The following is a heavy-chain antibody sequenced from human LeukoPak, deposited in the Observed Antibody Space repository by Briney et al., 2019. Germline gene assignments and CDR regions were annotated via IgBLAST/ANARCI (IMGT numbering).Heavy chain of an antibody. CDR3: AREGLAWELLPFDY. Sequence: SGGSLRLSCAASGFTFSSYSMNWVRQAPGKGLEWVSSISSSSSYIYYADSVKGRFTISRDNAKNSLYLQMNSLRAEDTAVYYCAREGLAWELLPFDYWGQGTLVTVSS. CDR2: ISSSSSYI. D-gene: IGHD1-26*01. V-gene: IGHV3-21*01. J-gene: IGHJ4*02. CDR1: GFTFSSYS.